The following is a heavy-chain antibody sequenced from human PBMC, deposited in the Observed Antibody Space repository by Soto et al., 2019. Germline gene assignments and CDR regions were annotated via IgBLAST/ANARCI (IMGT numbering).Heavy chain of an antibody. CDR3: ARSDWFDP. Sequence: PGGSLRLSCAASGFTFSTYWMHWVRQAPGKGLVWVSRIKSDGSSTTYADSVKGRFTISRDNAKNTLYLQMNSLRVEDTAVYYCARSDWFDPWGQGTLVTV. CDR1: GFTFSTYW. CDR2: IKSDGSST. V-gene: IGHV3-74*01. J-gene: IGHJ5*02.